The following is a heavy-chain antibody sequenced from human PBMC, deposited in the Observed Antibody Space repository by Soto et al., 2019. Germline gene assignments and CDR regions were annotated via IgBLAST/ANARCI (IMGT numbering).Heavy chain of an antibody. V-gene: IGHV3-21*01. CDR1: GFTFSSYS. CDR3: ARPVGYCSGGSCYNWFDP. CDR2: ISSSISYI. J-gene: IGHJ5*02. D-gene: IGHD2-15*01. Sequence: PWGSLRLSCAASGFTFSSYSMNWVRQAPGKGLEWVSSISSSISYIYYADSVKGRFTISRDNAKNSLYLQMNSLRAEDTAVYYCARPVGYCSGGSCYNWFDPWGQGTLVTVSS.